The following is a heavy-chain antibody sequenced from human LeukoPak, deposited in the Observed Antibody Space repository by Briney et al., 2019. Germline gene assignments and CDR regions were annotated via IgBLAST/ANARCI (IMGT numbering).Heavy chain of an antibody. CDR3: ARDMIILQS. Sequence: GGSLRLSCSASGFIFSNYWMTWVRQAPGKGLEWVANIEQDGGEKYYVDSVKGRFTISRDNAKKSLYLQMNSLRAEDTAVYFCARDMIILQSWGQGTLVTVSS. J-gene: IGHJ5*02. CDR2: IEQDGGEK. D-gene: IGHD3-16*01. CDR1: GFIFSNYW. V-gene: IGHV3-7*04.